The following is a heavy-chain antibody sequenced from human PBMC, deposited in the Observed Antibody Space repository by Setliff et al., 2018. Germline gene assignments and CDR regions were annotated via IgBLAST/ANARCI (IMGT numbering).Heavy chain of an antibody. D-gene: IGHD3-22*01. CDR1: GGSISSRNYY. CDR2: IYYSGST. Sequence: SETLSLTCTVSGGSISSRNYYWGWIRQPPGKGLEWIGSIYYSGSTYYNPSLKSRITISVDTSKNQFSLKLSSVTAADTAVYYCARLYDSSGFALYYYYMDVWGKGTTVTVSS. V-gene: IGHV4-39*01. J-gene: IGHJ6*03. CDR3: ARLYDSSGFALYYYYMDV.